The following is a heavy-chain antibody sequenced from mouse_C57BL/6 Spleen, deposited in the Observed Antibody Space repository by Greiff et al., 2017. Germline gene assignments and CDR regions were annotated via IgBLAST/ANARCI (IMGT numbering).Heavy chain of an antibody. CDR1: GFNIQDDY. CDR2: IDPENGDT. Sequence: EVQLQQSGAELVRPGASVKLSCTASGFNIQDDYMHWVKQRPEQGLEWIGWIDPENGDTEYASKFQGKATITADTSSNTAYLQLSSLTSEDTAVYYCTTITTVVAVDYWGQGTTLTVSS. V-gene: IGHV14-4*01. CDR3: TTITTVVAVDY. J-gene: IGHJ2*01. D-gene: IGHD1-1*01.